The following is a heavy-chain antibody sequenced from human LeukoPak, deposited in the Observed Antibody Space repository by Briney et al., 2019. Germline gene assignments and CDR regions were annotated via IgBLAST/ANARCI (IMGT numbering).Heavy chain of an antibody. D-gene: IGHD6-13*01. J-gene: IGHJ4*02. CDR1: GGSFSGYY. CDR2: INHSGST. V-gene: IGHV4-34*01. CDR3: ASGYSSSWYARYYFDY. Sequence: PSETLSLTCAVYGGSFSGYYWSWIRQPPGKGLEWIGEINHSGSTNYNPSLKSRVTISVDTSKNQFSLKLSSVTAADTAVYYCASGYSSSWYARYYFDYWGQGTLVTVSS.